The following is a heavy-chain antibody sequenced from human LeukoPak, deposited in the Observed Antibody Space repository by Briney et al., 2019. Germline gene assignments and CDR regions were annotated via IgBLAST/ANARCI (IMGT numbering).Heavy chain of an antibody. J-gene: IGHJ4*02. Sequence: GGSLRLSCAASGFTFDDYGMSWVRQAPGKGLEWVANIKRDGSEKHYVDSVKGRFTISRDNAKNSLYLQMNSLRAEDTAVYYCAREGSGSSIRYFDHWGQGTLVTVSS. CDR1: GFTFDDYG. D-gene: IGHD3-10*01. CDR2: IKRDGSEK. V-gene: IGHV3-7*01. CDR3: AREGSGSSIRYFDH.